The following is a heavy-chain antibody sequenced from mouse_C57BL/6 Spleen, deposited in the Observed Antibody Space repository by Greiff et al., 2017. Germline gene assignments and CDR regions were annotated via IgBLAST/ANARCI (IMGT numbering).Heavy chain of an antibody. J-gene: IGHJ4*01. D-gene: IGHD1-1*01. CDR1: GFTFSDYG. CDR3: ARRFITTVHYAMDY. CDR2: ISSGSSTI. Sequence: DVKLVESGGGLVKPGGSLKLSCAASGFTFSDYGMHWVRQAPEKGLEWVAYISSGSSTIYYADTVKGRFTISRDNAKNTLFLQVTSLRSEDTAMYYCARRFITTVHYAMDYWGQGTSVTVSS. V-gene: IGHV5-17*01.